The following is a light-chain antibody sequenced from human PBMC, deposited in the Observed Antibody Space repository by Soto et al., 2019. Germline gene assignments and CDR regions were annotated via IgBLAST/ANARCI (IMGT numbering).Light chain of an antibody. Sequence: SCELTQPPSVSVSPGQTASITCSGDKLGDKFACWYQQKPGQSPVLVIYEDYKRPSGIPERFSGSNSGNTATLTISDTQAMDEADYYCQAWDINTAVFGTGTKLTVL. J-gene: IGLJ1*01. V-gene: IGLV3-1*01. CDR2: EDY. CDR3: QAWDINTAV. CDR1: KLGDKF.